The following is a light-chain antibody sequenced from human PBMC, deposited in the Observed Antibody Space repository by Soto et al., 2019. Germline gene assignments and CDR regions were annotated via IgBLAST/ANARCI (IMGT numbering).Light chain of an antibody. J-gene: IGKJ5*01. V-gene: IGKV1-33*01. CDR1: QNINNY. CDR2: DAS. Sequence: DIQMTQSPSSLSASVGDRVTITCQASQNINNYLNRYQQKPGRAPKLLIYDASNLEAGVPSRFSGSGSGTDLTLTISSLQPEDFATYYCQQANSFPITFGQGTRLENK. CDR3: QQANSFPIT.